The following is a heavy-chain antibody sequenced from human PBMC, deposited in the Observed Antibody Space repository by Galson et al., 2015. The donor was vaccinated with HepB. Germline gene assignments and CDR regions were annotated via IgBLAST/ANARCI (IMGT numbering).Heavy chain of an antibody. Sequence: SLRLSCAASGFTFNNAWMSWVRQAPGKGLEWVGRIKSKSDGGTTEYAAPVKGRFVISRDDSENTLYLQMNSLKIEDTTIYYCTTDPKPRSNTGSYWGQGTLVTVSS. CDR3: TTDPKPRSNTGSY. D-gene: IGHD2/OR15-2a*01. J-gene: IGHJ4*02. V-gene: IGHV3-15*01. CDR1: GFTFNNAW. CDR2: IKSKSDGGTT.